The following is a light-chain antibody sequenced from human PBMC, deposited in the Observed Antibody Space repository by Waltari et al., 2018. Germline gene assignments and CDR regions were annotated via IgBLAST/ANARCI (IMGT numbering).Light chain of an antibody. CDR3: QQRSSGPPVT. J-gene: IGKJ5*01. CDR2: NAS. Sequence: EVVLTQSPPTLSLSPGERATLSCRASQSVSTYLAWYQHKPGQPPRLLIFNASYRATGVPTRFGGSGSGTDFPLTISSLEPEDFAVYYCQQRSSGPPVTFGQGTRVEI. V-gene: IGKV3-11*01. CDR1: QSVSTY.